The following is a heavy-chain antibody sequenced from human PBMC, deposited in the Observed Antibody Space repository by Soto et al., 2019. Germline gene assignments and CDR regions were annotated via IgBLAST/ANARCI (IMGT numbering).Heavy chain of an antibody. CDR3: GRGGPPPYYYPGLDV. CDR1: GYTLSTYG. Sequence: QVQLVQSGAEVKKPGVSVKVSGKASGYTLSTYGISWFRQAPGQGLDWMGWISSYNGDTNCAQNFQGKVTTTTDTPTSTAYMALRSLTSEETAVYYCGRGGPPPYYYPGLDVWGQGATVTVS. J-gene: IGHJ6*02. CDR2: ISSYNGDT. V-gene: IGHV1-18*01.